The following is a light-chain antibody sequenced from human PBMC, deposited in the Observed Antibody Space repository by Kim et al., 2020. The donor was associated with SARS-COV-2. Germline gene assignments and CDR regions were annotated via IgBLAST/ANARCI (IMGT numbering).Light chain of an antibody. J-gene: IGLJ2*01. CDR1: ELGDKY. CDR3: QAWDSSNVV. V-gene: IGLV3-1*01. CDR2: QDN. Sequence: VTPGQTTSINCSGNELGDKYVSRYQQRPDHSTVLVIYQDNLRPSGIPERLSGSNSVNTPTLTISGTQATDEADYYCQAWDSSNVVFGGGTQLTVL.